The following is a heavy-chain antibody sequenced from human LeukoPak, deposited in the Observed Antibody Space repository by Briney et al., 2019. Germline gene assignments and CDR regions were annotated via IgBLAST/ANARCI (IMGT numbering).Heavy chain of an antibody. CDR2: ISSSSSYI. Sequence: GGSLRLSCAASGFTFSSYSMNWVRQAPGKGLEWVSSISSSSSYIYYADSVKGRFTISRDNAKNSLYLQMNSLRAEDTAVYYCARYTVGATYYYYFDYWGQGTLVTVSS. J-gene: IGHJ4*02. V-gene: IGHV3-21*01. CDR1: GFTFSSYS. D-gene: IGHD1-26*01. CDR3: ARYTVGATYYYYFDY.